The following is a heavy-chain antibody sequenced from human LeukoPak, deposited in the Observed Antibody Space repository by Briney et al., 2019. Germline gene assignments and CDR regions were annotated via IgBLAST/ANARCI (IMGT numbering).Heavy chain of an antibody. CDR1: GFTVSSNY. CDR2: IYSGGST. CDR3: ARHGGVVPAAMGESAFDI. D-gene: IGHD2-2*01. J-gene: IGHJ3*02. V-gene: IGHV3-53*01. Sequence: GGSPRLSCAASGFTVSSNYMSWVRQAPGKGLEWVSVIYSGGSTYYADSVKGRFTISRDNSKNTLYLQMNSLRAEDTAVYYCARHGGVVPAAMGESAFDIWGQGTMVTVSS.